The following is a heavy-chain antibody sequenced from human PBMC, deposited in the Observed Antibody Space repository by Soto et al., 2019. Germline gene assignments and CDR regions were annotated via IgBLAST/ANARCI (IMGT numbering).Heavy chain of an antibody. CDR3: ARTHKSDNYYYGMDV. V-gene: IGHV4-34*01. Sequence: PSETLSLTCAVYGGSFSGYYWSWIRQPPGKGLEWIGEINHSGSTNYNPSLKSRVTISVDTSKNQFSLKLSSVTAADTAVYYCARTHKSDNYYYGMDVWGQGTTVTVAS. J-gene: IGHJ6*02. CDR1: GGSFSGYY. CDR2: INHSGST.